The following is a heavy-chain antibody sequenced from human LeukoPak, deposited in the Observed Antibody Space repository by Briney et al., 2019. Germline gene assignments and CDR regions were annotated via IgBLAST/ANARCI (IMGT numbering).Heavy chain of an antibody. V-gene: IGHV1-2*02. CDR2: INPNSGGT. J-gene: IGHJ4*02. Sequence: ASVKASCKASGYTFTGYYMHWVRQAPGQGLEWVGWINPNSGGTNYAQKFQGRVTMTRDTSISTAYMELSRLRSDDTAVYYCARDSRPIFEWQQLGGDYWGQGTLVTVSS. CDR1: GYTFTGYY. D-gene: IGHD6-13*01. CDR3: ARDSRPIFEWQQLGGDY.